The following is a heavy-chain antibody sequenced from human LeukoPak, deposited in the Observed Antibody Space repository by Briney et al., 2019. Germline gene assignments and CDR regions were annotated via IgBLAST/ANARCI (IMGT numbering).Heavy chain of an antibody. CDR1: GYTFISYG. J-gene: IGHJ5*02. V-gene: IGHV1-2*02. D-gene: IGHD1-26*01. CDR3: ARRRLTGSYYDP. CDR2: INPNSGGI. Sequence: ASVKVSCKASGYTFISYGITWVRQAPGQGLEWMGWINPNSGGINYAQKFQGRVTMTRDTSISTAYMELSRLRSDDTAVYYCARRRLTGSYYDPWGQGTLVTVSS.